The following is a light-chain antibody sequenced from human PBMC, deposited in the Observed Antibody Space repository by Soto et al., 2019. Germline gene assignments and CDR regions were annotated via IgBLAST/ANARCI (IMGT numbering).Light chain of an antibody. CDR3: QQYNSYSYT. CDR2: KAS. J-gene: IGKJ2*01. V-gene: IGKV1-5*03. CDR1: QSISIW. Sequence: DIQMTQSPSTLSASVGDRVTITCRASQSISIWLAWYQQKPGKAPKLLIYKASSLESGVPSRFSGSGSGTEFTLTISSLQPDDFATDYCQQYNSYSYTFGQGTKVDIK.